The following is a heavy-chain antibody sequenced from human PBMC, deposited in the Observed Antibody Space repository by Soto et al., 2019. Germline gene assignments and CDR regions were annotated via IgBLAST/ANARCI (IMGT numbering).Heavy chain of an antibody. J-gene: IGHJ3*02. D-gene: IGHD3-10*01. CDR3: ARERGVLSEAFDT. Sequence: WLRQSPSRGLEWLGRTYYRSKWYNDYVVSVKSLITINPDTSKNQFSLRLNSVTPEDTAVYYCARERGVLSEAFDTWGQGTVVTVSS. CDR2: TYYRSKWYN. V-gene: IGHV6-1*01.